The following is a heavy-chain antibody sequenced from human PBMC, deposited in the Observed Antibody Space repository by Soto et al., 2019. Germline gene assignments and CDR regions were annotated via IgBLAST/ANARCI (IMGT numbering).Heavy chain of an antibody. D-gene: IGHD2-2*01. Sequence: GESLKISCKGSGYNFTKYWIGWVRQMPGKGLEWMGVIYPGDSDTRYNASFQGQVTISADKSISTAYLQWSSLKASDTAIYYCARHMPLSRSFDFDYWGQGTQVTVSS. CDR2: IYPGDSDT. V-gene: IGHV5-51*01. J-gene: IGHJ4*02. CDR1: GYNFTKYW. CDR3: ARHMPLSRSFDFDY.